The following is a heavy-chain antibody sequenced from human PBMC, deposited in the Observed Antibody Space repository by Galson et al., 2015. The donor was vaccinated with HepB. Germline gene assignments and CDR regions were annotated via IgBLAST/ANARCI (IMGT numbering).Heavy chain of an antibody. CDR3: AKGIGSGWYHPSAFHS. CDR2: IRGGEGTT. CDR1: GFSAGRYA. D-gene: IGHD6-19*01. J-gene: IGHJ4*02. Sequence: SLRLSCAASGFSAGRYAMNWVRQAPGKGLEWVATIRGGEGTTYYADSVKGRFIISRDTSTNTLYIQMNSLRAGDTALYYCAKGIGSGWYHPSAFHSWGQGTLVTVSS. V-gene: IGHV3-23*01.